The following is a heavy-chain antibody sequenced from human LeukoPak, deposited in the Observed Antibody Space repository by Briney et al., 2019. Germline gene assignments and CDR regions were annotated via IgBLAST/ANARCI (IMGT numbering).Heavy chain of an antibody. Sequence: SETLSLTCTVSGGSISSSSYYWGWIRQPPGKGLEWIGSIYYSGSTYYNPSLKSRVTISVDTSKNQFSLKLSSVTAADTAVYYCARGPVDGGGFDYWGQGTLVTVSS. V-gene: IGHV4-39*07. CDR2: IYYSGST. CDR3: ARGPVDGGGFDY. CDR1: GGSISSSSYY. D-gene: IGHD4-23*01. J-gene: IGHJ4*02.